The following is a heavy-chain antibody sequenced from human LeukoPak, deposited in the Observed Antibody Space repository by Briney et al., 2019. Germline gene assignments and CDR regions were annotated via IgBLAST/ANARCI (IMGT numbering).Heavy chain of an antibody. CDR1: GYSFPTYW. CDR2: IYPGDSEI. D-gene: IGHD3-16*01. Sequence: SGESLKISCKGSGYSFPTYWIGWVRQMPGKGLEWMGIIYPGDSEIKYSPSFQGQVTISADKSISTAYLQWNSLKASDSAMYYCARHDQLGELALSIIYWGQGTPVTVSS. J-gene: IGHJ4*02. CDR3: ARHDQLGELALSIIY. V-gene: IGHV5-51*01.